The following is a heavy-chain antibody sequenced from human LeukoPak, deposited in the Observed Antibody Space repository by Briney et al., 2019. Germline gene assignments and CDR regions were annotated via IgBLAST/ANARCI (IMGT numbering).Heavy chain of an antibody. Sequence: ASVKVSCKASGYTFTGYYMHWVRQAPGQGLEWMGWINPNSGGTNYAQKFQGRVTMTRDTSISTAYMELSRLRSDDTAVYYCARPPAARDYYFDYWGQGTLVTVSS. CDR2: INPNSGGT. CDR1: GYTFTGYY. V-gene: IGHV1-2*02. D-gene: IGHD2-2*01. CDR3: ARPPAARDYYFDY. J-gene: IGHJ4*02.